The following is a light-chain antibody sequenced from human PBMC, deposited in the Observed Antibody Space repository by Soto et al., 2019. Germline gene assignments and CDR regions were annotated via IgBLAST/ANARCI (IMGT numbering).Light chain of an antibody. Sequence: EIVMTQSPATLSVSPGERATVSCRASQSVGSNLAWYQQKPVQPPRLLIYGASTSASGIPARFTGSGSGTEFTLTISSLQSEDFALYACQQYNNWPPYTFGQGTNLDI. CDR3: QQYNNWPPYT. CDR2: GAS. J-gene: IGKJ2*01. CDR1: QSVGSN. V-gene: IGKV3D-15*01.